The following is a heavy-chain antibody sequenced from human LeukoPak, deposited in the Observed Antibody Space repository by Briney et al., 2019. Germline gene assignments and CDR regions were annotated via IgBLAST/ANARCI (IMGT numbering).Heavy chain of an antibody. D-gene: IGHD2-21*01. Sequence: SETLSLTCAAYGGSFSGYYWTWIRQPPGKGLEWIGEITHSGSTNHNPSLKSRITISVATSKNQFSLRLSSVTAADTAVYYCATTPRYSRYFDLWGRGTLVTVSS. CDR3: ATTPRYSRYFDL. V-gene: IGHV4-34*01. CDR1: GGSFSGYY. J-gene: IGHJ2*01. CDR2: ITHSGST.